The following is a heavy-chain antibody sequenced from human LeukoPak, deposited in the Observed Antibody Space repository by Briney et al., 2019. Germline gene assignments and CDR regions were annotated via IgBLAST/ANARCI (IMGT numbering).Heavy chain of an antibody. CDR2: IYYSGST. J-gene: IGHJ4*02. D-gene: IGHD6-13*01. Sequence: PSETLSLTCTVSGGSISSSSYYWGWIRQPPGKGLEWIGSIYYSGSTYYNPSLKSRVTISVDTSKNQFSLKLSSVTAADTAVYYCARFLSSSWLYHFDYWGQGTLVTVSS. CDR1: GGSISSSSYY. V-gene: IGHV4-39*01. CDR3: ARFLSSSWLYHFDY.